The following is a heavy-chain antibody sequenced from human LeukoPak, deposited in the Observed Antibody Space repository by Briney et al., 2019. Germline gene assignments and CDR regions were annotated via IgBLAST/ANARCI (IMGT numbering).Heavy chain of an antibody. J-gene: IGHJ4*02. V-gene: IGHV4-38-2*01. D-gene: IGHD5-24*01. CDR2: IHHSGTA. Sequence: SETLSLTCAVSGYSISSGYYWGWIRQPPGKGLEWIGSIHHSGTAYYNPSLKSRVTISVDTSKNQFSLNLSSVTAADTAVYYCARQGDGYSSLDFEYWGQGTLVTVSS. CDR1: GYSISSGYY. CDR3: ARQGDGYSSLDFEY.